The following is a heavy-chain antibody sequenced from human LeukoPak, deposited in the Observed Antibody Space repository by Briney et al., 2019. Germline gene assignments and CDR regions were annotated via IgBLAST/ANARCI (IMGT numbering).Heavy chain of an antibody. CDR2: INAGNGNT. CDR3: ARAATVTNFDY. V-gene: IGHV1-3*01. D-gene: IGHD4-17*01. Sequence: ASVKVSCKASGYTFINYAMHWVRQAPGQSLEWMGWINAGNGNTKYSQKFQGRVTITRDTSASTAYMELSSLRSEDTAVYYCARAATVTNFDYWGQGTLVTVSS. CDR1: GYTFINYA. J-gene: IGHJ4*02.